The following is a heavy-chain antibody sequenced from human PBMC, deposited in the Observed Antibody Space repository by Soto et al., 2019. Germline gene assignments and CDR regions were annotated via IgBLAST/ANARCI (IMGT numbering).Heavy chain of an antibody. CDR2: IGGSGGNT. J-gene: IGHJ4*02. CDR1: CFTFSSYA. CDR3: AKSPQQWLVATPFDY. D-gene: IGHD6-19*01. Sequence: EVQLLESGGGFIQRGGSLRLSCPASCFTFSSYAMCWVRQAPGEGLEWVSGIGGSGGNTYYADSVNGRFTISRDNSKNRLYLQMNSLRAEDTAVYYCAKSPQQWLVATPFDYWGQGTLVTGSS. V-gene: IGHV3-23*01.